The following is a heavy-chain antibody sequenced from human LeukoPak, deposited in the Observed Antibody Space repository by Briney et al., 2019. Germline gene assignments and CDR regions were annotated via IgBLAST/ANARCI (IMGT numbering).Heavy chain of an antibody. CDR2: IRYDGSNK. CDR1: GFTFISNG. Sequence: GGSLRLPCAASGFTFISNGRPWVGRAQAKGWEGVEFIRYDGSNKYYADSVKGRFTISRDNSKNTLYLQMNSLRAEDTAVYYCAKDGYSYGYGFDYWGQGTLVTVSS. V-gene: IGHV3-30*02. CDR3: AKDGYSYGYGFDY. J-gene: IGHJ4*02. D-gene: IGHD5-18*01.